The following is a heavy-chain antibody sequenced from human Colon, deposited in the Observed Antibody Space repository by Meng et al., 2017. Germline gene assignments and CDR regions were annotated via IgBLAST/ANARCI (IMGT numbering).Heavy chain of an antibody. D-gene: IGHD3-16*01. CDR1: GYSITSGFY. V-gene: IGHV4-38-2*01. J-gene: IGHJ4*02. Sequence: SETLSLTCSVSGYSITSGFYWGWIRQPPGKGLEFIGTIYHSGSTYYNSSLRSRVSISVDTSKNQFSLKLTSVTAADSAVYYCASLNWGSPLDDWGQGTLVTVSS. CDR2: IYHSGST. CDR3: ASLNWGSPLDD.